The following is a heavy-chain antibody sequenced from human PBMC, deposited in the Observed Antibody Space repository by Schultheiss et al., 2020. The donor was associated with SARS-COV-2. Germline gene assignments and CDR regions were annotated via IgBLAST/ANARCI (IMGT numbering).Heavy chain of an antibody. CDR2: IKQDGSEK. J-gene: IGHJ6*02. Sequence: GGSLRLSCAASGFTFSSYWMSWVRQAPGKGLEWVANIKQDGSEKYYVDSVKGRFTISRDNAKNSLYLQMNSLRAEDTAVYYCARDDHYDFWSGYLYYYGMDVWGQGTTVTVSS. V-gene: IGHV3-7*01. CDR3: ARDDHYDFWSGYLYYYGMDV. D-gene: IGHD3-3*01. CDR1: GFTFSSYW.